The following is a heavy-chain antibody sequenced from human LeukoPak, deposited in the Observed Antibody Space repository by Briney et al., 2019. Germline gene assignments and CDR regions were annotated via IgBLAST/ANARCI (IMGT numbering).Heavy chain of an antibody. CDR2: ISGSGGST. CDR3: AKDLPYYDSSGPFDY. Sequence: PGGSLRLSCAASGFTFSSYAMSWVRQAPGKGLEWVSSISGSGGSTYYADSVKGRFTISRDNSKNTLYLQMNSLRAEDTAVYYCAKDLPYYDSSGPFDYWGQGTLVTVSS. V-gene: IGHV3-23*01. J-gene: IGHJ4*02. D-gene: IGHD3-22*01. CDR1: GFTFSSYA.